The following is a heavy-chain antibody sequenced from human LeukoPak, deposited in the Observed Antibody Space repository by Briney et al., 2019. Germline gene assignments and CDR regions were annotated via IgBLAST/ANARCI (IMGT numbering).Heavy chain of an antibody. J-gene: IGHJ5*02. D-gene: IGHD3-16*01. CDR2: INHSGST. V-gene: IGHV4-34*01. Sequence: PSETLSLTCAVYGGSFSGYYWSWIRQPPGKGLEWIGEINHSGSTNYNPSLKSRVTISVDRSKNQFSLKLSSVTAADTAVYYCARDRGVCWFDPWGQGTLVTVSS. CDR1: GGSFSGYY. CDR3: ARDRGVCWFDP.